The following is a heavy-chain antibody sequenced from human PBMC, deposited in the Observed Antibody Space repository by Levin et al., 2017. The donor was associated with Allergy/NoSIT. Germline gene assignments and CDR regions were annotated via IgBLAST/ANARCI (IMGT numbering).Heavy chain of an antibody. V-gene: IGHV4-59*08. J-gene: IGHJ4*02. Sequence: SCTVSGGSISSYYWSWIRQPPGKGLEWIGYIYYSGSTNYNPSLKSRVTISVDTSKNQFSLKLSSVTAADTAVYYCARHASYYGDPFDYWGQGTLVTVAS. D-gene: IGHD4-17*01. CDR2: IYYSGST. CDR3: ARHASYYGDPFDY. CDR1: GGSISSYY.